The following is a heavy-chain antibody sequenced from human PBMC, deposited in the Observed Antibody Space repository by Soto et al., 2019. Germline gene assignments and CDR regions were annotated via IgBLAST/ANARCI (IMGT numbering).Heavy chain of an antibody. CDR1: GASITSNY. D-gene: IGHD3-10*01. CDR2: RFHSGST. Sequence: QVHLQESGPGLVEPSDTLSLTCNVSGASITSNYWSWIRQPPGKGLEWIGYRFHSGSTGFNPSLKGRVIISVDTSKNQFSLKVISMTAADTAVYFCARMGFYRGAWAFDVWGQGTMVTVAS. J-gene: IGHJ3*01. V-gene: IGHV4-59*01. CDR3: ARMGFYRGAWAFDV.